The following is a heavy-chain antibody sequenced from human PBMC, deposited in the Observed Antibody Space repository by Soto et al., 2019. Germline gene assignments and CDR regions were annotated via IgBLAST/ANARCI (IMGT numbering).Heavy chain of an antibody. J-gene: IGHJ4*02. CDR1: GFTFSSYG. D-gene: IGHD1-1*01. CDR3: AKDGAPDIEMSTICFDY. V-gene: IGHV3-30*18. CDR2: ISYDGSNK. Sequence: SLRLSCAASGFTFSSYGMHWVRQAPGKGLEWVAVISYDGSNKYYADSVKGRFTISRDNSKNTLYLQMNSLRAEDTAVYYCAKDGAPDIEMSTICFDYWGQGTLVTVSS.